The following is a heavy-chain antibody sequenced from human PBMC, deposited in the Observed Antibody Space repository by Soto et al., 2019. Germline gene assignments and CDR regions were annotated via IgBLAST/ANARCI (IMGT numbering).Heavy chain of an antibody. J-gene: IGHJ3*02. D-gene: IGHD3-22*01. CDR1: GYTFTSYG. CDR3: ARYYYDSSGLDAFDI. V-gene: IGHV1-18*01. Sequence: ASVKVSCKASGYTFTSYGISWVRQAPGQGLEWMGWISAYNGNTNYAQKFQGRVTITADESTSTAYMELSSLRSEDTAVYYCARYYYDSSGLDAFDIWGQGTMVTVSS. CDR2: ISAYNGNT.